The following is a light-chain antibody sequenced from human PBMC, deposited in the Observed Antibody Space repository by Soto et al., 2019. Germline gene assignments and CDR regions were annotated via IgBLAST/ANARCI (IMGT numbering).Light chain of an antibody. CDR2: KAS. CDR1: QSISSW. Sequence: DIQMTPSPSTLSASVGDRVTITCRASQSISSWLAWYQQKPGKAPKLLIYKASSLDSGVPSRFSGSGSGTEFTLTISSLQPDDFATYYCQQYNSYWTFGQGAKVDIK. V-gene: IGKV1-5*03. J-gene: IGKJ1*01. CDR3: QQYNSYWT.